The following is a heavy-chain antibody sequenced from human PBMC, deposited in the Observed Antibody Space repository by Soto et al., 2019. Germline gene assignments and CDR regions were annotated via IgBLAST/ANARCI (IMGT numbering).Heavy chain of an antibody. Sequence: ASVKVSCKASGYTFTNNDVSWVRQATGQGLEWMGWMNPGSGDTGYAQEFQGRVTMTRDISIATAYMELNSLTSEDTTIYYCARMESFGSLNWFDPWGQGTLVTVS. CDR3: ARMESFGSLNWFDP. D-gene: IGHD5-18*01. J-gene: IGHJ5*02. CDR2: MNPGSGDT. CDR1: GYTFTNND. V-gene: IGHV1-8*02.